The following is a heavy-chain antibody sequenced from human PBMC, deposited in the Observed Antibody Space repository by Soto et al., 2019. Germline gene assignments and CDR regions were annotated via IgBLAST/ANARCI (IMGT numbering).Heavy chain of an antibody. CDR2: VSGRGDNT. CDR3: AKSGSSAYESYYYSMDV. V-gene: IGHV3-23*01. D-gene: IGHD5-12*01. J-gene: IGHJ6*03. Sequence: GGSLRLSCAASGFTFNNYAMRWVRQAPGKGLEWVSTVSGRGDNTYYADSVKGPFTISSDNSKTTVYLLMSSLRADDTAEYYGAKSGSSAYESYYYSMDVWGKGTTVTVSS. CDR1: GFTFNNYA.